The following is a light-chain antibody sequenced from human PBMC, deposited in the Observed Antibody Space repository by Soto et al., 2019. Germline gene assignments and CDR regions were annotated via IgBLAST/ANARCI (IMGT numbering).Light chain of an antibody. CDR3: QQYNKWPQT. CDR2: GAS. J-gene: IGKJ5*01. CDR1: HIVTSD. Sequence: EIVMTQSPGTLSVSPGERVTLSCRASHIVTSDLAGYQHKPGQTHRLLIHGASYRDTCIPVRFSGAGSGTEFTLTSSSLQSEDFGVYYCQQYNKWPQTFGQGTRLEI. V-gene: IGKV3-15*01.